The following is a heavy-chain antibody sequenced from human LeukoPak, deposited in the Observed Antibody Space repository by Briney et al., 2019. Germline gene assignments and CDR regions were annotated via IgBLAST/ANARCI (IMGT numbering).Heavy chain of an antibody. J-gene: IGHJ4*02. V-gene: IGHV3-30*04. CDR2: ISYDGSNK. D-gene: IGHD3/OR15-3a*01. CDR3: ARDPPGDWLQYYFDY. Sequence: PGGSLRLSCAASGFTFSSYAMHWVRQAPGKGLGWVAVISYDGSNKYYADSVKGRFTISRDNSKNTLYLQMNSLRAEDTAVYYCARDPPGDWLQYYFDYWGQGTLVTVSS. CDR1: GFTFSSYA.